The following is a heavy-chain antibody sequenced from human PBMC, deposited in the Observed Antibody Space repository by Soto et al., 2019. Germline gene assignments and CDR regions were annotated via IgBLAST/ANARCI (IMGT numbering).Heavy chain of an antibody. Sequence: QVQLVQSGAEVKKPGSSVKVSCKASGGTFSSYAISWVRQAPGQGLEWMGGIIPIFGTANYAQKFQGRVTITADESTSTAYMGLSSLRSEDTAVYYCASGPRVRGVMNPGWFDPWGQGTLVTVSS. D-gene: IGHD3-10*01. V-gene: IGHV1-69*01. CDR1: GGTFSSYA. J-gene: IGHJ5*02. CDR2: IIPIFGTA. CDR3: ASGPRVRGVMNPGWFDP.